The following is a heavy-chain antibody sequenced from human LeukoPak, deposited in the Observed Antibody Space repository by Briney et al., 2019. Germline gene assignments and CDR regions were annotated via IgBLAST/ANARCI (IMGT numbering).Heavy chain of an antibody. Sequence: SETLSLTCAVYGGSFSGYYWSRIRQPPGKGLEWIGEINHSGSTNYNASLKSRVTISVDTSNNQFSLKLSPVTAADTAVYYCARAAGSYLDYWGQGTLVTVSS. CDR1: GGSFSGYY. CDR2: INHSGST. V-gene: IGHV4-34*01. CDR3: ARAAGSYLDY. D-gene: IGHD3-10*01. J-gene: IGHJ4*02.